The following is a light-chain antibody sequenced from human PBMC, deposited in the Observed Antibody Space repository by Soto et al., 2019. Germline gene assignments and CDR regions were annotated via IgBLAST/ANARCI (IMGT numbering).Light chain of an antibody. Sequence: PGERTPLSCRSSPGVSSDYVAWYQQRPGQTPRLLIYGASSRATGIPDRFSGSGSGADFTLTIRRLEPEDIALYYCHQYGNSPQTFGQGTKVDIK. J-gene: IGKJ1*01. CDR1: PGVSSDY. CDR2: GAS. V-gene: IGKV3-20*01. CDR3: HQYGNSPQT.